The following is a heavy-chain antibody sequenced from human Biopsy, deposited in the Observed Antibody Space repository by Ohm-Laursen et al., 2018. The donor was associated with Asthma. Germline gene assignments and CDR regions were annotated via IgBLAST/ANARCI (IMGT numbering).Heavy chain of an antibody. V-gene: IGHV1-69*06. CDR1: GGTFSNFA. D-gene: IGHD4-17*01. CDR2: IMTVFGTT. J-gene: IGHJ4*02. Sequence: SSVKVSCKAPGGTFSNFAISWVRQAPGQGLEWLGRIMTVFGTTNYAQKFQGRVTMTEDTSTDTAYMELSSLSSDDTAVYYCASDFPKDYVRYNFQFWGQGTLVTVSS. CDR3: ASDFPKDYVRYNFQF.